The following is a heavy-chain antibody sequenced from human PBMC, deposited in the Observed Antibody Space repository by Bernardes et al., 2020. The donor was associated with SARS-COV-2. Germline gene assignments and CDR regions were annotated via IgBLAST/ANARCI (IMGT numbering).Heavy chain of an antibody. CDR2: IYYSGST. Sequence: APLSLTCTVSVGSISSSSYYWVWIRQPPGKGLEWIGSIYYSGSTYYNPSLKSRVTISVDTSKNQFSLKLSSVTAADTAVYYCARLGLLLWFGERTQYYFDYWGQGTLVTVSS. CDR1: VGSISSSSYY. V-gene: IGHV4-39*01. D-gene: IGHD3-10*01. CDR3: ARLGLLLWFGERTQYYFDY. J-gene: IGHJ4*02.